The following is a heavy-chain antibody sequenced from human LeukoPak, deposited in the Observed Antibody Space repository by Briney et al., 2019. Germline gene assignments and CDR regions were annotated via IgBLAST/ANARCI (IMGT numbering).Heavy chain of an antibody. Sequence: PGGSLTLSCAPSGFTFSDYYMSWLRQAPGKGLEWVSYITSSGSTIYYADSVKGRCTGSRDNAKNSLYLQMNSLRAEDTAVYYCAGTWNYNNWFDPWGQGTLVTVSS. CDR2: ITSSGSTI. J-gene: IGHJ5*02. V-gene: IGHV3-11*01. CDR3: AGTWNYNNWFDP. D-gene: IGHD1-7*01. CDR1: GFTFSDYY.